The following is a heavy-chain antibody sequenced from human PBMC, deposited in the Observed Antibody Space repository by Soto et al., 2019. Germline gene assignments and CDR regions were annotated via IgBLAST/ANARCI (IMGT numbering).Heavy chain of an antibody. CDR3: ARVRRRIAPAGTVDYYYYMDV. V-gene: IGHV3-33*01. CDR2: IWSDGTEK. Sequence: QMQLVESGGGVVQPGGSLRLSCVASGFTFSGYGMHWVRQAPGKGLEWVTVIWSDGTEKYYADSVQGRFTIARDNSKNTLILQMNSLSAEDTAVYYCARVRRRIAPAGTVDYYYYMDVWGKGITVTVSS. CDR1: GFTFSGYG. D-gene: IGHD6-13*01. J-gene: IGHJ6*03.